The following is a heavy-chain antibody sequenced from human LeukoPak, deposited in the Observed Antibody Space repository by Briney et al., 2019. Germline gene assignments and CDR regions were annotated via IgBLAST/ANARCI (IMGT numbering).Heavy chain of an antibody. D-gene: IGHD3-22*01. J-gene: IGHJ4*02. V-gene: IGHV1-69*05. Sequence: ASVKVSCKASGGIFSSYAISWVRQAPGQGLEWMGGIIPIFGTANYAQKFQGRVTITTDESTSTAYMELSSLRSEDTAVYYCARGGALEYYDSSGYRFDYWGQGTLVTVSS. CDR1: GGIFSSYA. CDR2: IIPIFGTA. CDR3: ARGGALEYYDSSGYRFDY.